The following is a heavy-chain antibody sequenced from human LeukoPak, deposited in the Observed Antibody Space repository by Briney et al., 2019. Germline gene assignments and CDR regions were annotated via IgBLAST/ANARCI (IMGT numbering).Heavy chain of an antibody. CDR1: GGSISSYY. D-gene: IGHD3-3*01. V-gene: IGHV4-59*01. Sequence: PSETLSLTCIVSGGSISSYYWSWIRQPPGKGLEWIGYIYYSGSTNYNPSLKSRVTISVDTSKNQFSLKLSSVTAADTAVYYCARFLEWLSPFDYWGQGTLVTVSS. J-gene: IGHJ4*02. CDR2: IYYSGST. CDR3: ARFLEWLSPFDY.